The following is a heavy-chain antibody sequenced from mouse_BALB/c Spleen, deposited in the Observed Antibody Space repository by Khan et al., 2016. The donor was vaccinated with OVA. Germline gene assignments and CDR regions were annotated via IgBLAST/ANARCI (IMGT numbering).Heavy chain of an antibody. Sequence: QVQLMESGAELARPGASVKMSCKASGYTFTSYTIHWIKKRPGQGLEWIGYINPCNGYPNYTQKFKDQATLTTDKSSTTAYLQLNSLTSDDSAVYNCVRDGAYHRNDGWFAYWGQGTQVNVSA. V-gene: IGHV1-4*01. CDR3: VRDGAYHRNDGWFAY. D-gene: IGHD2-14*01. CDR2: INPCNGYP. J-gene: IGHJ3*01. CDR1: GYTFTSYT.